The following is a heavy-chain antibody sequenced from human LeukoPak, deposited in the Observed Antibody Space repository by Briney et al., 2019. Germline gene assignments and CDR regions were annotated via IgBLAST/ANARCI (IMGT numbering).Heavy chain of an antibody. CDR2: IYYSGST. CDR1: GGSISSSSYY. V-gene: IGHV4-39*01. CDR3: ATVPYPAGGDY. Sequence: SETLSFTCTVSGGSISSSSYYWGWIRQPPGKGLEWIGSIYYSGSTYYNPSLKSRVTISVDTSKNQFSLKLSSVTAADTAVYYCATVPYPAGGDYWGQGTLVTVSS. D-gene: IGHD2-15*01. J-gene: IGHJ4*02.